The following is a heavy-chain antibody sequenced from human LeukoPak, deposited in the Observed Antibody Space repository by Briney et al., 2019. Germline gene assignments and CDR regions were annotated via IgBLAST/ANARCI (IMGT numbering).Heavy chain of an antibody. CDR2: IYYSGST. J-gene: IGHJ6*02. Sequence: SETLSLTCTVSGGSISSGGYYWSWIRQHPGKGLEWIGYIYYSGSTYYNPSLKSRVTISVDTSKNQFSLKLSSVTAADTAVYYCARDPRSSSWYGHYGMDVWGQGTTVTVSS. CDR3: ARDPRSSSWYGHYGMDV. D-gene: IGHD6-13*01. V-gene: IGHV4-31*03. CDR1: GGSISSGGYY.